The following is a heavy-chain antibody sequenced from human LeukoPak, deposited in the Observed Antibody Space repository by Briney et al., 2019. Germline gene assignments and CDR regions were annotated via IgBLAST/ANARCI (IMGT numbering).Heavy chain of an antibody. CDR3: ARQQWGRNFDY. D-gene: IGHD6-19*01. J-gene: IGHJ4*02. CDR1: GGSISSYY. Sequence: ASETLSLTCTVSGGSISSYYCSWIRQPAGKGLEWIGRIYTSGTTNYKPSLKSRVTMSVDTSKNQFSLKLSSVTAADTAVYYCARQQWGRNFDYWGQGTLVTVSS. V-gene: IGHV4-4*07. CDR2: IYTSGTT.